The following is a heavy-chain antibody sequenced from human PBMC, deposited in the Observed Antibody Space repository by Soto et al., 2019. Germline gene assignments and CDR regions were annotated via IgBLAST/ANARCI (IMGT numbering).Heavy chain of an antibody. CDR2: IYYSGTT. Sequence: KPSETLSLTCTVSGGSISGYYWSWIRQPPGKGLEWIGYIYYSGTTNYDPSLKSRVTMSVDTSKNQFSLKLSSVTAADTAVYYCARLTGGTYLSFYYYIGVWGKGTTVTVSS. CDR3: ARLTGGTYLSFYYYIGV. CDR1: GGSISGYY. J-gene: IGHJ6*03. D-gene: IGHD2-8*02. V-gene: IGHV4-59*01.